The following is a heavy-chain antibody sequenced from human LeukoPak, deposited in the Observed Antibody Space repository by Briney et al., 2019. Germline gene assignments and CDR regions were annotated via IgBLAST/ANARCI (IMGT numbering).Heavy chain of an antibody. CDR1: GGSISSSSYY. V-gene: IGHV4-39*07. D-gene: IGHD5-24*01. CDR2: INHSGST. J-gene: IGHJ4*02. CDR3: ASSHPRWLPRGRTYDY. Sequence: SETLSLTCTVSGGSISSSSYYWGWIRQPPGKGLEWIGEINHSGSTNYNPSLKSRVTISVDTSKNQFSLKLSSVTAADTAVYYCASSHPRWLPRGRTYDYWGQGTLVTVSS.